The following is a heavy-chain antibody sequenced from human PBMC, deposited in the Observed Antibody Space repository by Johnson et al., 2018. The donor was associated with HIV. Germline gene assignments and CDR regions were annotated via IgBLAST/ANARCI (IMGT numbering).Heavy chain of an antibody. J-gene: IGHJ3*02. CDR2: ISYDGSNK. V-gene: IGHV3-30*09. CDR3: ATPQEGYSAFDI. Sequence: QVQLVESGGGVVQPGRSLRLSCAASGFTFSSYAMHWVRQAPGKGLAWVAVISYDGSNKYYADSVKGRFAISRDNAKNTLYLQMNSLRAEDTAVYYSATPQEGYSAFDIWGQGTMVTVSS. D-gene: IGHD2-15*01. CDR1: GFTFSSYA.